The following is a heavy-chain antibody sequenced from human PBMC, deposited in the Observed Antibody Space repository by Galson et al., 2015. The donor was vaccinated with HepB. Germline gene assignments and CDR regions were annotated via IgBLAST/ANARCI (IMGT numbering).Heavy chain of an antibody. D-gene: IGHD3-10*01. Sequence: SLRLSCAASGFTFSSYSMNWVRQAPGKGLEWVTYISSSSSTIYYADSAPGRFTISRDNAKNSLYLQMNSLRAEDTAVYYCARDYYGSGSYGGDYFDYWGQGTLVTVSS. V-gene: IGHV3-48*01. CDR1: GFTFSSYS. CDR3: ARDYYGSGSYGGDYFDY. J-gene: IGHJ4*02. CDR2: ISSSSSTI.